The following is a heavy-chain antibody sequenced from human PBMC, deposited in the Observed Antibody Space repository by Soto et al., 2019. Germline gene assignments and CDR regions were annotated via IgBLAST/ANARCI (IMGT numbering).Heavy chain of an antibody. CDR1: GDSVSSNSAA. CDR3: ARAFEGGWLVGAHYYYGMDV. CDR2: TYYRSKWYN. V-gene: IGHV6-1*01. J-gene: IGHJ6*02. Sequence: QSQTLSLTCAISGDSVSSNSAAWNWIRQSPSRGLEWLGRTYYRSKWYNDYAVSVKSRITINPDTSKNQFSLQLNSVTPEDTAVYYCARAFEGGWLVGAHYYYGMDVWGQGTTVTVSS. D-gene: IGHD6-19*01.